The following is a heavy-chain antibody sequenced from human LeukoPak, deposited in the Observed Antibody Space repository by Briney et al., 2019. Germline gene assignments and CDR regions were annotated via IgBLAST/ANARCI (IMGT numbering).Heavy chain of an antibody. D-gene: IGHD6-13*01. Sequence: SETLSLTCTVSGGSISSYYWSWIRQPPGKGLEWIGYIYYSGSTNYNPSLKSRVTISVDTSKNQFSLKLSSVTAADTAVYYCARGSPRTYSSSWYGDAFDIWGQGTMVTVSS. CDR3: ARGSPRTYSSSWYGDAFDI. CDR1: GGSISSYY. V-gene: IGHV4-59*12. CDR2: IYYSGST. J-gene: IGHJ3*02.